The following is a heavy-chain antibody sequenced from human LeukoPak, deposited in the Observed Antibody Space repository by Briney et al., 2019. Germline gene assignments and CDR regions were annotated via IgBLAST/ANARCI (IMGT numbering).Heavy chain of an antibody. Sequence: GGSLRLSCAASGFTFSSYAMSWVRQAPGKGLEWVSAISGSGGSTYYADSVKGRFTISRDNSKNTLYLQMNSLRAEDTAVYYCAKGHSMGPMYYYDSSGYHAAFDIWGQGTMVTVSS. J-gene: IGHJ3*02. V-gene: IGHV3-23*01. D-gene: IGHD3-22*01. CDR1: GFTFSSYA. CDR3: AKGHSMGPMYYYDSSGYHAAFDI. CDR2: ISGSGGST.